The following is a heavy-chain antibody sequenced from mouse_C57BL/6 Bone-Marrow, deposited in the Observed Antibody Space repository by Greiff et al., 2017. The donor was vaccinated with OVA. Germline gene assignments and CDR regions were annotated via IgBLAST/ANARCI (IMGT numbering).Heavy chain of an antibody. Sequence: EVKLVESGGGLVQPGGSLKLSCAASGFTFSDYYMSWVRQTPEKRLEWVAYISNGGGSTYYPDTVKGRFTISRDNAKNTLYLQMSRLKSEDTAMYYCARQGYYGRRHWYFDVWGTGTTVTVSS. CDR3: ARQGYYGRRHWYFDV. J-gene: IGHJ1*03. D-gene: IGHD1-1*01. CDR1: GFTFSDYY. V-gene: IGHV5-12*01. CDR2: ISNGGGST.